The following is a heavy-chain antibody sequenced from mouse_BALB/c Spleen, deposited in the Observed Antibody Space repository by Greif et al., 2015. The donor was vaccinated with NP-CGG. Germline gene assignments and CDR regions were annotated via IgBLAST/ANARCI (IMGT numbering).Heavy chain of an antibody. CDR1: GFTFSSYG. CDR3: ARGSSYAMDC. CDR2: INSNGGST. Sequence: EVQLQQSGGGLVQPGGSLKLSCAASGFTFSSYGMSWVRQTPDKRLELVATINSNGGSTYYPDSVKGRFTISRDNAKNTLYLQMSSLKSEDTAMYYCARGSSYAMDCWGQGTSVTVSS. D-gene: IGHD1-1*01. V-gene: IGHV5-6-3*01. J-gene: IGHJ4*01.